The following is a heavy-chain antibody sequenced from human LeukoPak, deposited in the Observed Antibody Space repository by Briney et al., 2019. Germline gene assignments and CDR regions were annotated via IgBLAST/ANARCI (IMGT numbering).Heavy chain of an antibody. J-gene: IGHJ4*02. CDR3: ARARAYDSSGYHFSGVDY. Sequence: ASVKVSCKASGGTFSSYAISWVRQAPGQGLEWMGGIIPIFGTANYAQKFQGRVTITADESTSTAYMELSSLRSEDTAVYYCARARAYDSSGYHFSGVDYWGQGTLVTVSS. CDR2: IIPIFGTA. V-gene: IGHV1-69*13. CDR1: GGTFSSYA. D-gene: IGHD3-22*01.